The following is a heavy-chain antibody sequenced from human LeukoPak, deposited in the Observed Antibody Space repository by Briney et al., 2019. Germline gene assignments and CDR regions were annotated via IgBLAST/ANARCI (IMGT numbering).Heavy chain of an antibody. CDR2: VDPEDGET. CDR3: ATGIAVAGIPYYFDY. J-gene: IGHJ4*02. V-gene: IGHV1-69-2*01. CDR1: GCTFTDYY. Sequence: GATVKISCKVSGCTFTDYYMHWVQQAPGKGLEWMGLVDPEDGETIYAEKFQGRVTITADTSTDTAYMELSSLRSEDTAVYYCATGIAVAGIPYYFDYWGQGTLVTVSS. D-gene: IGHD6-19*01.